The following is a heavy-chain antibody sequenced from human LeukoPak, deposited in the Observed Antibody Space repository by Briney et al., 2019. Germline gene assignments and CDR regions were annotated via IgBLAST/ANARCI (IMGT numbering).Heavy chain of an antibody. J-gene: IGHJ3*02. CDR1: GFTFSSFS. CDR2: IRSGGTNT. V-gene: IGHV3-48*04. Sequence: QAGGSLRLSCAASGFTFSSFSMNWVRQAPGKGLEWVSYIRSGGTNTDYTGSVKGRFTISRDNAKNSLYLQMNSLRAEDTAVYYCVGAVAGKQSAFDIWGQGTMVTVSS. CDR3: VGAVAGKQSAFDI. D-gene: IGHD6-19*01.